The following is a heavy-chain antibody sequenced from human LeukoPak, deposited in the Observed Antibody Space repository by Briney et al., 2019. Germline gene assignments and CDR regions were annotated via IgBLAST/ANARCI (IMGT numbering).Heavy chain of an antibody. CDR1: GGSISSYY. CDR2: IYYSGST. D-gene: IGHD4-17*01. J-gene: IGHJ4*02. V-gene: IGHV4-59*08. Sequence: SETLPLTCTVSGGSISSYYWSWIRQPPGKGLEWIGYIYYSGSTNYNPSLKSRVTISVDTSKNQFSLKLSSVTAADTAVYYCARHGDYGDHSFDYWGQGTLVTVSS. CDR3: ARHGDYGDHSFDY.